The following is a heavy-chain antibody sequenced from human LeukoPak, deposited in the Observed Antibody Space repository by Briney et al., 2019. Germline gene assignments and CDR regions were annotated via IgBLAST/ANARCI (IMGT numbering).Heavy chain of an antibody. V-gene: IGHV3-7*03. CDR1: GFTFSSYW. D-gene: IGHD4-23*01. CDR2: IKQDGSEK. Sequence: PGGSLRLSCVASGFTFSSYWMSWVRQAPGKGLEWVANIKQDGSEKYYVDSVKGRFTISRDNAKNSLYLQMNSLRAEDTAVYYCARDRSSTVVIPYYYGMDVWGQGTTVTVSS. J-gene: IGHJ6*02. CDR3: ARDRSSTVVIPYYYGMDV.